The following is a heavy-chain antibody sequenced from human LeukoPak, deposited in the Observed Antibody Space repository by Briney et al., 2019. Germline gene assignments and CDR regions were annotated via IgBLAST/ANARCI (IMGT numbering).Heavy chain of an antibody. Sequence: GGSLRLSCAASGFTFDDYGMSWVRQAPGKGLEWVSSISTSSSYIYYADSLKGRFTISRDNAKKSLFLQMNSLRADDTAVYYCARDDTNYGDFRFSYWGQGTLVTVSS. J-gene: IGHJ4*02. CDR1: GFTFDDYG. V-gene: IGHV3-21*01. D-gene: IGHD4-17*01. CDR3: ARDDTNYGDFRFSY. CDR2: ISTSSSYI.